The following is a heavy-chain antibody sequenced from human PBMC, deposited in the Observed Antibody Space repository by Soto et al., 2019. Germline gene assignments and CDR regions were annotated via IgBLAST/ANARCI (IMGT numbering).Heavy chain of an antibody. CDR1: GGSISSGGYS. CDR3: AAGAIFGVVPLDY. V-gene: IGHV4-30-2*01. CDR2: IYHSGST. Sequence: QLQLQESGSGLVKPSQTLSLTCAVSGGSISSGGYSWSWIRQPPGKGLEWIGYIYHSGSTYYNPSLTSRATISLDMSKNQFSLKLSSVTAAVTAVYYCAAGAIFGVVPLDYWGQGTLVTVSS. J-gene: IGHJ4*02. D-gene: IGHD3-3*01.